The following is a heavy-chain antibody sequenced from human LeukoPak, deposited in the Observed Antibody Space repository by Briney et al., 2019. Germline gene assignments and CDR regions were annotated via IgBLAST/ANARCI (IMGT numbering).Heavy chain of an antibody. CDR1: GFTVSSNY. CDR2: IYSGGST. Sequence: GGSLRLSCAASGFTVSSNYMSWVRQAPGKGLEWVSVIYSGGSTYCADSVKGRFTISRDNSKNTLYLQMNSLRAEDTAVYYCAKEFSIAVAGTPGYFQHWGQGTLVTVSS. CDR3: AKEFSIAVAGTPGYFQH. J-gene: IGHJ1*01. V-gene: IGHV3-66*01. D-gene: IGHD6-19*01.